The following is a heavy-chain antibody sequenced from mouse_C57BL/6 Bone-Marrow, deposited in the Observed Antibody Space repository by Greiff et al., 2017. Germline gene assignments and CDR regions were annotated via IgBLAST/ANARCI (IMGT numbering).Heavy chain of an antibody. J-gene: IGHJ2*01. Sequence: EVQRVESGGGLVQPGGSLKLSCAASGFTFSDYYMYWVRQTPEKRLEWVAYISNGGGSTYYPDTVKGRFTISRDNAKNTLYLQMSRLKSEDTAMYYCARQAYDYGYFDYWGQGTTLTVSS. CDR2: ISNGGGST. V-gene: IGHV5-12*01. CDR1: GFTFSDYY. D-gene: IGHD2-4*01. CDR3: ARQAYDYGYFDY.